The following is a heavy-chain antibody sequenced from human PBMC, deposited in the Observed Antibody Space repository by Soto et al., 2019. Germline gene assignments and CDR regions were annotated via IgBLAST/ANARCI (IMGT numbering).Heavy chain of an antibody. CDR3: AKDSGRDY. CDR2: ISGSGGST. CDR1: GFTFSSYA. J-gene: IGHJ4*02. V-gene: IGHV3-23*01. Sequence: EVQLLESGGGLVQPGGSLRLSCAASGFTFSSYAMSWVRQAPGKGLEWVSAISGSGGSTYYADSGKGRFTNSRDNSKNTLYRQMNSLRGEDTAVYYFAKDSGRDYWGQGTLVTVSS.